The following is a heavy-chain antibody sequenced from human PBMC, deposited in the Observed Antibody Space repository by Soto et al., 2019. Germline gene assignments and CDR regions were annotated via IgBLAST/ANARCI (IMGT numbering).Heavy chain of an antibody. V-gene: IGHV1-8*01. CDR3: ARASLTGTRYYYGMDV. Sequence: QVQMVQSGAEVKKPGASVKVSCKASGYTFTSYDINWVRQATGQGLEWMGWMNPNSGKTGYAQKFQGRVTMTRNTSICTAYMELSSLRSEDTAVYYCARASLTGTRYYYGMDVWGQGTTVTVSS. J-gene: IGHJ6*02. D-gene: IGHD1-20*01. CDR2: MNPNSGKT. CDR1: GYTFTSYD.